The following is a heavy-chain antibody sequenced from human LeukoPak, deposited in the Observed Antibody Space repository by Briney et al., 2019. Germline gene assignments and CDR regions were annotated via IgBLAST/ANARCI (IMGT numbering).Heavy chain of an antibody. CDR3: ARDLERLVVAGDY. J-gene: IGHJ4*02. D-gene: IGHD2-15*01. CDR1: GFTFSSYA. V-gene: IGHV3-30*01. CDR2: ISYDGSNK. Sequence: GGSLRLSCAASGFTFSSYAMHWVRQAPGKGRVWVAVISYDGSNKYYADAVNGRFNISRDNSKNTMYLQMNSLRAEDTAVYYCARDLERLVVAGDYWGQGTLVTVSS.